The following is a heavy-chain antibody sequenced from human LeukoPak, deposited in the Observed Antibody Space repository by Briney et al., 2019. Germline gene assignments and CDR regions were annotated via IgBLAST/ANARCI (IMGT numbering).Heavy chain of an antibody. CDR1: GYTFTTYY. V-gene: IGHV1-2*02. CDR3: ARAKSSSFDS. CDR2: INPNSGDS. Sequence: GASVTVSCKASGYTFTTYYVHWARQAPGQGLEWMGRINPNSGDSNYAQDFQDRVTMTRDTSISTSYMELSRLRSDDTAMYYCARAKSSSFDSWGQGTLVTVSS. D-gene: IGHD6-13*01. J-gene: IGHJ4*02.